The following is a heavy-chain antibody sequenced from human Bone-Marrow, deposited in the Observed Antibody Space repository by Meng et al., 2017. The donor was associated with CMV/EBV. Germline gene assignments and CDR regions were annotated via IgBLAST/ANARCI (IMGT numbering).Heavy chain of an antibody. CDR2: IYYSGST. Sequence: SETLSLTCTVSGGSASSGSYYWSWIRQPPGKGLEWIGYIYYSGSTNYNPSLKSRVTISVDTSKNQFSLKLSSVTAADTAVYYCARVRHYYGSGTQNWFDPWGQGTLVTVSS. CDR3: ARVRHYYGSGTQNWFDP. D-gene: IGHD3-10*01. CDR1: GGSASSGSYY. V-gene: IGHV4-61*01. J-gene: IGHJ5*02.